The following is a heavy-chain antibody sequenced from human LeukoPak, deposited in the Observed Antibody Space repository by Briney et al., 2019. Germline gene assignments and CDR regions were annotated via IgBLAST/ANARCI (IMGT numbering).Heavy chain of an antibody. V-gene: IGHV3-48*02. J-gene: IGHJ4*02. D-gene: IGHD3-16*01. CDR2: ISSGSSTI. CDR1: GFTFSTYN. Sequence: GGSLRLSCAASGFTFSTYNMNWVRQAPGKGLEWLSYISSGSSTIYYADSVEGRFTISRDNAKNSLYLQMNSLRDEDTAVYYCARGETTRVDYWGQGILVTVSS. CDR3: ARGETTRVDY.